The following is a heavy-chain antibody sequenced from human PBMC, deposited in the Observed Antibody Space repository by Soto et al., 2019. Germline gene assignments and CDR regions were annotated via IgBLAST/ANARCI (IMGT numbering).Heavy chain of an antibody. CDR1: GGSISSGGYY. D-gene: IGHD3-22*01. J-gene: IGHJ4*02. Sequence: SETLSLTCTVSGGSISSGGYYWSWIRQHPGKGLEWIGYIYYSGSTYYNPSLKSRVTISVDTSKNQFSLKLSSVTAADTAVYYCARIEGDYDSSGYYVDYWGQGTLVTAPQ. V-gene: IGHV4-31*03. CDR2: IYYSGST. CDR3: ARIEGDYDSSGYYVDY.